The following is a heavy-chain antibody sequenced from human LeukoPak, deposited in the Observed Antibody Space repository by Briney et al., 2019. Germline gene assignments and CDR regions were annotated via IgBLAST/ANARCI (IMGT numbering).Heavy chain of an antibody. D-gene: IGHD5-24*01. CDR2: ISDSGST. Sequence: PSETLSLTCTVSGGSISSYYWSWFRQPPGKGLEWIGYISDSGSTTCNPSLKSRVSISVDTSKNQFSLKLTSVTAADTAVYYCARPSRDGYVDAFDIWGQGTMVDVSS. J-gene: IGHJ3*02. V-gene: IGHV4-59*08. CDR3: ARPSRDGYVDAFDI. CDR1: GGSISSYY.